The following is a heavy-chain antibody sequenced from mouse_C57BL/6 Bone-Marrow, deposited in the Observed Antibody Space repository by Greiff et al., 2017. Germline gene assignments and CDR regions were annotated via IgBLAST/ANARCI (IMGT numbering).Heavy chain of an antibody. CDR2: ISDGGSYT. CDR3: ARTTVVVDFDY. D-gene: IGHD1-1*01. CDR1: GFTFSSYA. J-gene: IGHJ2*01. Sequence: VQLKESGGGLVKPGGSLKLSCAASGFTFSSYAMSWVRQTPEKRLEWVATISDGGSYTYYPDNVKGRFTISRDNAKNNLYLQMSHLKSEDTAMYYCARTTVVVDFDYWGQGTTLTVSS. V-gene: IGHV5-4*01.